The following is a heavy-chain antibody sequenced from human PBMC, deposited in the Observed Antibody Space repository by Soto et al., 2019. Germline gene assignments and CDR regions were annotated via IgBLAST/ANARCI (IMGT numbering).Heavy chain of an antibody. D-gene: IGHD6-19*01. CDR3: ARKSSSVWHSFDY. Sequence: SETLSLTCAVSGYSISGPNWWAWIRQPPGKGLELIGYIHDSGTIYNNPSLKSRVTMSVDTSKNQFSLKMNSLTAVDTAVYYCARKSSSVWHSFDYWGQGTLVTVSS. CDR1: GYSISGPNW. J-gene: IGHJ4*02. CDR2: IHDSGTI. V-gene: IGHV4-28*05.